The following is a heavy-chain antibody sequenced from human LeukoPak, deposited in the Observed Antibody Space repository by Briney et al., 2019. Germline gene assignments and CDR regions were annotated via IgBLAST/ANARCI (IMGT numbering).Heavy chain of an antibody. Sequence: ASVNVSCKASGYTFTSYYMHWVRQAPGQGLEWMGIINPSGGSRSYAQKFQGRVTMTRDTSTGTVYMELSSLRSEDTAVYYCARGSIVGAKTLSFGAFDIWGQGTMVTVSS. D-gene: IGHD1-26*01. J-gene: IGHJ3*02. CDR1: GYTFTSYY. CDR2: INPSGGSR. V-gene: IGHV1-46*01. CDR3: ARGSIVGAKTLSFGAFDI.